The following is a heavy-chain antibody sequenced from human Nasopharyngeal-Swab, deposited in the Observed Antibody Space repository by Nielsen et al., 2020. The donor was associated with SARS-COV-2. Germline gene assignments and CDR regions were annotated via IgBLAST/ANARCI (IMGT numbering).Heavy chain of an antibody. J-gene: IGHJ4*03. V-gene: IGHV1-69*13. D-gene: IGHD3-22*01. CDR2: IIPIFCTA. Sequence: SVKVSCKASGGTFSSYAISWVRQAPGQGLEWMGGIIPIFCTANYAQKFQGRVTITADESTSTAYMELSSLRSEDTAVYYGAKEGWETSGDSSGLFDYWGQGTLVTVSS. CDR1: GGTFSSYA. CDR3: AKEGWETSGDSSGLFDY.